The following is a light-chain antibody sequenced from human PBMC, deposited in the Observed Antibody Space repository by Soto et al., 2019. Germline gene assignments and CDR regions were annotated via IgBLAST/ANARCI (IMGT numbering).Light chain of an antibody. J-gene: IGKJ1*01. CDR1: QGISSW. CDR2: ATS. CDR3: QQSYSTPRT. V-gene: IGKV1-12*01. Sequence: DIQMTHSPSSVSASVVYRVTITCRAGQGISSWLAWYQQKPGKAPKVLIYATSRLQSGVPSRFSGSGSGTDFTLTISSLQPEDFATYYCQQSYSTPRTFGQGTKVDIK.